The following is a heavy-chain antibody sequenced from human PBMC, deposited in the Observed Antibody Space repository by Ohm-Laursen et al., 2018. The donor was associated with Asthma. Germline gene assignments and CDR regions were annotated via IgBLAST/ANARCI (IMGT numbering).Heavy chain of an antibody. V-gene: IGHV3-21*01. Sequence: GSLRLSCTASGFTFSSYSMNWVRQAPGKGLEWVSSISSSSSYIYYADSVKGRFTISRDNAKNSLYLQMNSLRAEDTAVYYCARASSSWSNWFDPWGQGTLVTVSS. CDR1: GFTFSSYS. CDR3: ARASSSWSNWFDP. J-gene: IGHJ5*02. CDR2: ISSSSSYI. D-gene: IGHD6-13*01.